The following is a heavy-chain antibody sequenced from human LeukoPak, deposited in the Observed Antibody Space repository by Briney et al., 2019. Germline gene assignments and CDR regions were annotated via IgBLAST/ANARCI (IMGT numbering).Heavy chain of an antibody. CDR3: VRIDKTNWNGPFDY. D-gene: IGHD1-1*01. J-gene: IGHJ4*02. CDR2: IYTSGST. Sequence: SETLSLTCTVSGGSISSYYWSWIRQPAGKGLEWIGRIYTSGSTNYNPSLKSRVTMSVDTSKNQFSLKLTSVTAADTAVYYCVRIDKTNWNGPFDYWGQGTLVTVSS. V-gene: IGHV4-4*07. CDR1: GGSISSYY.